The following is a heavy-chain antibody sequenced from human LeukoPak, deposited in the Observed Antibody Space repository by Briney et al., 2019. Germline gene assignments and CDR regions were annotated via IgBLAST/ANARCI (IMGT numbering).Heavy chain of an antibody. CDR2: IYYSGST. V-gene: IGHV4-59*01. CDR3: ARVVPEGYSDY. CDR1: GCSISSYY. J-gene: IGHJ4*02. Sequence: PSETLSLTCTASGCSISSYYWSWIRQPPGKGLEWIGYIYYSGSTNYNPSLKSRVTISVDTSKNQFSLKLSSVTAADTAVYYCARVVPEGYSDYWGQGTLVTVSS. D-gene: IGHD2-2*02.